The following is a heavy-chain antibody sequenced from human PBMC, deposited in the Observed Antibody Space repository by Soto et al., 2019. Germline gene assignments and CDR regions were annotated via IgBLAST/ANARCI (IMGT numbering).Heavy chain of an antibody. CDR3: AAGGGLPRYY. J-gene: IGHJ4*02. D-gene: IGHD5-12*01. Sequence: QLQLQESGSGLVKPSQTLSLTCAVSGGSISSGGYSWSWIRQPPGKGLEWIGYIYHSGSTYYNPSIKSRGIISVDRSKNQFSLKLSSVTAADTAVYYCAAGGGLPRYYWGQGTLVTVSS. CDR2: IYHSGST. V-gene: IGHV4-30-2*01. CDR1: GGSISSGGYS.